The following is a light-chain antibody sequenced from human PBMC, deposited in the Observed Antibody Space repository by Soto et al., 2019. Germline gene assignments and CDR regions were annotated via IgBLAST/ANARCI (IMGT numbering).Light chain of an antibody. V-gene: IGLV2-14*01. J-gene: IGLJ2*01. CDR3: SSYTSSSTPL. CDR1: SSDVGGYNY. CDR2: DVS. Sequence: QSVLTQPASVSGSPGQSITISCTGTSSDVGGYNYVSWYQQHPGKAPKLMIYDVSNRPSGVSNRFSGSKSGNTASLTISGRQAEYEADYYCSSYTSSSTPLFGGGTKLTVL.